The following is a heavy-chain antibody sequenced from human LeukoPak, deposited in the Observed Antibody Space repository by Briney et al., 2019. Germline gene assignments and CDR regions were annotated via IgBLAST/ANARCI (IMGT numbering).Heavy chain of an antibody. J-gene: IGHJ6*03. V-gene: IGHV3-21*01. CDR2: ISTSSSYI. Sequence: GGSLRLSCAASGFTFSSYGMHWVRQAPGKGLEWVPFISTSSSYIYYADSVKGRFTISRDNARNSLYLQMNSLRAEDTAVYYCARDGSIPWGYYMDVWGKGTTVTISS. CDR3: ARDGSIPWGYYMDV. D-gene: IGHD2-2*02. CDR1: GFTFSSYG.